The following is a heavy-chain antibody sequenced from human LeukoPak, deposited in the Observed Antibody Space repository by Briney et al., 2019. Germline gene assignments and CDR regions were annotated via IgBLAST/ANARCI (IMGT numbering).Heavy chain of an antibody. V-gene: IGHV3-11*01. D-gene: IGHD4-11*01. CDR3: ARMTTVLSFDY. CDR2: VSSSGSTI. Sequence: PGGSLRLSCAASGFTFSDYYMSWIRQAPGKGVEGDSYVSSSGSTIYYAYSVKGRFTISRDNAKNSLYLQMNSLRAEDTAVYYCARMTTVLSFDYWGQGTLVTVSS. CDR1: GFTFSDYY. J-gene: IGHJ4*02.